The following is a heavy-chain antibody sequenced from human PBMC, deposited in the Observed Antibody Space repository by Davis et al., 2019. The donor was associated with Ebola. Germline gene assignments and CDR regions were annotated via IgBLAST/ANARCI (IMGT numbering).Heavy chain of an antibody. J-gene: IGHJ4*02. CDR1: GFTFSSYG. Sequence: PGGSLRLSCAASGFTFSSYGMHWVRQAPGEGLEWVAVISSDGDIKYYADSVKGRFTISRDNSKNTVSLQMNSLRFEDTAIYYCATGTTVDYWGQGTLVTVSS. D-gene: IGHD1-7*01. V-gene: IGHV3-30*03. CDR3: ATGTTVDY. CDR2: ISSDGDIK.